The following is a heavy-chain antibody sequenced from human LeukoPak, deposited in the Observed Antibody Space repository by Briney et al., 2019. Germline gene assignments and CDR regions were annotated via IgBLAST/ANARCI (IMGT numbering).Heavy chain of an antibody. Sequence: GGSLRLSCAASGFTFSDYYMSWIRQAPGKGLGWVSYISSSGSTIYYADSVKGRFTISRDNAKNSLYLQMNSLRAEDTAVYYCAGASGWYVGWFDYWGQGTLVTVSS. CDR3: AGASGWYVGWFDY. CDR1: GFTFSDYY. V-gene: IGHV3-11*01. CDR2: ISSSGSTI. D-gene: IGHD6-19*01. J-gene: IGHJ4*02.